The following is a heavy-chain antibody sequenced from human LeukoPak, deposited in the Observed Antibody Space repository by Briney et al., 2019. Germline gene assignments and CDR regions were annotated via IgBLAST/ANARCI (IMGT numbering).Heavy chain of an antibody. V-gene: IGHV1-46*01. CDR3: ARYGFSSVWQGGWHAFDI. D-gene: IGHD6-25*01. J-gene: IGHJ3*02. Sequence: ASVKVSCKASGYTFTSYYLHWVRQAPGQGLEWMGIIHPTVCDTTYAQKFQGRVNMSRDMSTGTVYMDLSSLRSEDTAVYYCARYGFSSVWQGGWHAFDIWGQGTTVTVSS. CDR1: GYTFTSYY. CDR2: IHPTVCDT.